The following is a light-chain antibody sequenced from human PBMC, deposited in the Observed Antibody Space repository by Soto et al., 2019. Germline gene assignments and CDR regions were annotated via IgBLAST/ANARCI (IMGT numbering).Light chain of an antibody. CDR3: QQYGRSPPFI. CDR2: GAS. J-gene: IGKJ2*01. CDR1: QSVSSTY. Sequence: IVLTQSPGTLSLSPGERATLSCRASQSVSSTYIAWYQQNPGQATRLLIYGASSRATGIPDRFSGSGSGTDFALTISRLEPEDFAVYFYQQYGRSPPFIFGQGSKVEIK. V-gene: IGKV3-20*01.